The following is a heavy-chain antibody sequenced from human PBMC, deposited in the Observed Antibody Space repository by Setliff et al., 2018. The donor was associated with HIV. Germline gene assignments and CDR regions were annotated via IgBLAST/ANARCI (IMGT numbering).Heavy chain of an antibody. D-gene: IGHD7-27*01. V-gene: IGHV3-30*04. Sequence: PGGSMRLSCAASGFTFSSYAMHWVRQAQGKGLEWVAVISYDGSNKYYADSVKGRFTISRDNSKNTLYLQMNSLRAEDTAVYYCARAAGGAGEYFDYWGQGTLVTVSS. J-gene: IGHJ4*02. CDR2: ISYDGSNK. CDR1: GFTFSSYA. CDR3: ARAAGGAGEYFDY.